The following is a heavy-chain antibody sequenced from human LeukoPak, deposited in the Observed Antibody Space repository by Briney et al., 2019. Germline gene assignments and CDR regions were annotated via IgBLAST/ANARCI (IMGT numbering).Heavy chain of an antibody. CDR1: GFTFSSYA. CDR3: ATPALSYGSGSYFDY. J-gene: IGHJ4*02. Sequence: PGGSLRLSCAASGFTFSSYAMSWVRQAPGKGLEWVSAISGSGGSTYYADSVKGRFTISRDNSKNTLYLQMNSLRAEDTAVYYCATPALSYGSGSYFDYWGQGTLVTVSS. V-gene: IGHV3-23*01. CDR2: ISGSGGST. D-gene: IGHD3-10*01.